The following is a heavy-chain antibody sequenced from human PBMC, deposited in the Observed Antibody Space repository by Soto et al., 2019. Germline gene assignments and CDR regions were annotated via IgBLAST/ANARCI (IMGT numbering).Heavy chain of an antibody. CDR1: GGTFSSYA. Sequence: GASVKVTCKASGGTFSSYAISWVRQAPGQGLEWMGGIIPIFGTANYAQKFQGRVTITADESTSTAYMELSSLRSEDTAVYYCARQNDSSGYYFYYFDYWGQGTLVTVS. D-gene: IGHD3-22*01. CDR3: ARQNDSSGYYFYYFDY. J-gene: IGHJ4*02. CDR2: IIPIFGTA. V-gene: IGHV1-69*13.